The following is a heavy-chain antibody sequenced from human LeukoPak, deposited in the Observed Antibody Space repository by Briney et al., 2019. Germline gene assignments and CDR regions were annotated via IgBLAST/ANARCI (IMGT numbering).Heavy chain of an antibody. CDR1: GFTFSTYA. Sequence: PGGSLRLSCAASGFTFSTYAISWVRQAPGKGLEWVGRIKSKTDGGTTDYAAPVKGRFTISRDDSKNTLYLQMNSLKTEDTAVYYCTTFDYENFDYWGQGTLVTVSS. J-gene: IGHJ4*02. V-gene: IGHV3-15*01. CDR3: TTFDYENFDY. D-gene: IGHD4-17*01. CDR2: IKSKTDGGTT.